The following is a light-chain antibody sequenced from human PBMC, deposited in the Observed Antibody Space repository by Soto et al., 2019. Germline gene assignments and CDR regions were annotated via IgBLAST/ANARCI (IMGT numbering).Light chain of an antibody. J-gene: IGKJ2*01. CDR2: AAS. V-gene: IGKV1-9*01. CDR1: QGISSY. Sequence: DIQLTQSPSFLSASVGDRVTITCRASQGISSYLAWYQQKPGKAPKLLIYAASTLQSGVPSRFSGSGSGTEFTHTISSLQPEDFETYYCQQLNSYPRYTFGQGTKLEIK. CDR3: QQLNSYPRYT.